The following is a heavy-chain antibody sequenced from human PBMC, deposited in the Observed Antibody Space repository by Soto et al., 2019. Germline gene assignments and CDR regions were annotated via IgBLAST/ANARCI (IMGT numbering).Heavy chain of an antibody. D-gene: IGHD7-27*01. CDR3: ARGPGYYYYYMDV. Sequence: QVQLVESGGGVVQPGRSLRLSCAASGFTFSSYGMHWVRQAPGKGLEWVAVIWYDGSNKYYADSVKGRFTISRDNSKNTLYLQMNSLRAEDTAVYYCARGPGYYYYYMDVWGKGTTVTVSS. CDR2: IWYDGSNK. J-gene: IGHJ6*03. CDR1: GFTFSSYG. V-gene: IGHV3-33*01.